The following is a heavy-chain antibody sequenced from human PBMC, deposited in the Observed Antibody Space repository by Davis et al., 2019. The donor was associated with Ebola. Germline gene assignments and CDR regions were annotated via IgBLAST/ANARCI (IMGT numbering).Heavy chain of an antibody. D-gene: IGHD5-18*01. J-gene: IGHJ4*02. CDR2: INHSGST. V-gene: IGHV4-34*01. Sequence: MPSETLSLTCAVYGGSFSGYYWRWIRQPPGKGLEWIGEINHSGSTNYNPSPKSRVTIAVDTSKNQFSLKLSSVTAADTAVYYCASLSADTAMVYWGQGTLVTVSS. CDR1: GGSFSGYY. CDR3: ASLSADTAMVY.